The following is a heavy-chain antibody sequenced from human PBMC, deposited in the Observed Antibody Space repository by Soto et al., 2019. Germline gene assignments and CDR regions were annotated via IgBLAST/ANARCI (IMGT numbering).Heavy chain of an antibody. CDR1: GFTFSGYD. D-gene: IGHD4-4*01. V-gene: IGHV3-13*01. CDR3: ARGKRTTVTTWYYMDV. CDR2: IGTAGDT. Sequence: GGSLRLSCAASGFTFSGYDMHWVRQATGKGLEWVSAIGTAGDTYYPGSVKGRFTISRENAKNSLYLQMNSLRAGDTAVYYCARGKRTTVTTWYYMDVWGKGTTVTVSS. J-gene: IGHJ6*03.